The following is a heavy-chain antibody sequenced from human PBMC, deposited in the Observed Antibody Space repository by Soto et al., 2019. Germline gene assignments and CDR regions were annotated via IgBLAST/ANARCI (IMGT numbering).Heavy chain of an antibody. V-gene: IGHV4-59*01. CDR3: ARKGAAASYAHYYMDV. CDR2: VYYSGNT. J-gene: IGHJ6*03. Sequence: SETLSLTCTVSGGTISPYYWSWIRQPPGKGLEWIGYVYYSGNTNYNPSLESRVTISVDTSRNQFSLNLTSATAADTAVYYCARKGAAASYAHYYMDVWGRGTTVTVSS. D-gene: IGHD6-13*01. CDR1: GGTISPYY.